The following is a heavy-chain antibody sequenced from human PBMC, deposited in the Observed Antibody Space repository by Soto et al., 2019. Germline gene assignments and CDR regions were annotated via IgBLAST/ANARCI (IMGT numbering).Heavy chain of an antibody. D-gene: IGHD3-10*01. Sequence: SETLSLTCTVSGYSISSGYYWGWIRQPPGKGLEWIGSIYHSGSTYYNPSLKSRVTISVDTSKNQFSLTLSSVTAADTAVYYCARDNRGSGSYYYYYYGMDVWGQGTTVTVSS. CDR2: IYHSGST. V-gene: IGHV4-38-2*02. CDR1: GYSISSGYY. CDR3: ARDNRGSGSYYYYYYGMDV. J-gene: IGHJ6*02.